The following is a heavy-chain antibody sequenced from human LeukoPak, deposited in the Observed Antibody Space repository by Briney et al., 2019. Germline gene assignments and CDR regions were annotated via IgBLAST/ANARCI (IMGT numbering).Heavy chain of an antibody. CDR1: GYTFTSYG. CDR2: SSAYNGNT. D-gene: IGHD2-8*02. CDR3: ARDRPSCTGGVCYTMAFDYFDY. V-gene: IGHV1-18*01. Sequence: ASVKVSCNASGYTFTSYGISGVREAPGQGLEWMGCSSAYNGNTNYAQNLQGRVTMTTDTSTSTAYMELRSLRSDDTAVYYCARDRPSCTGGVCYTMAFDYFDYWGQGTLVTVSS. J-gene: IGHJ4*02.